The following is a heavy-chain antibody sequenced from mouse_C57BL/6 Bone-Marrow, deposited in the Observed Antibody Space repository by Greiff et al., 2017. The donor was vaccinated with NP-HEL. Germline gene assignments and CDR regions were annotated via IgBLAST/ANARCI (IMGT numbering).Heavy chain of an antibody. Sequence: QVQLQQSGAELARPGASVKLSCKASGYTFTSYGISWVKQRTGQGLEWIGEIYPRSGNTYYNEKFKGKATLTADKSSSTADMELRSLTSEDSAVYFCARNYYYGSRALGYWGQGTTLTVSS. CDR2: IYPRSGNT. CDR3: ARNYYYGSRALGY. J-gene: IGHJ2*01. V-gene: IGHV1-81*01. CDR1: GYTFTSYG. D-gene: IGHD1-1*01.